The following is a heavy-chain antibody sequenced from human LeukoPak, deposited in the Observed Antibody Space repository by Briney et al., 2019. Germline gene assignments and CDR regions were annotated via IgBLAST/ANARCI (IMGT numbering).Heavy chain of an antibody. V-gene: IGHV3-7*01. D-gene: IGHD6-13*01. CDR1: GFTFSSYW. J-gene: IGHJ4*02. CDR3: ARDLGIAAAGTGENYFDY. Sequence: GGSLRLSCAASGFTFSSYWMSWVRQAPGKGLEWVANIKQDGSEKYYVDSVKGRFTISRDNAKNSLYLQMNSLRAEDTAVYYCARDLGIAAAGTGENYFDYWSQGTLVTVSS. CDR2: IKQDGSEK.